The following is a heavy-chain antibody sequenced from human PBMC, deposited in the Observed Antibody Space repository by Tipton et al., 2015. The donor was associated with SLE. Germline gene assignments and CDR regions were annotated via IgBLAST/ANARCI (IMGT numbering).Heavy chain of an antibody. CDR2: INPNRGGT. Sequence: QSGAEVKKPGAPVKVACKASGYTFTRYYMHWVRQAPGQGLEWMGWINPNRGGTNYAQKFQGRVTMTRDTSISTAYMELRSLRSDDTAVYYCARIVVPSYYYYGMDVWGQGTTVTVSS. D-gene: IGHD2-2*01. CDR3: ARIVVPSYYYYGMDV. CDR1: GYTFTRYY. J-gene: IGHJ6*02. V-gene: IGHV1-2*02.